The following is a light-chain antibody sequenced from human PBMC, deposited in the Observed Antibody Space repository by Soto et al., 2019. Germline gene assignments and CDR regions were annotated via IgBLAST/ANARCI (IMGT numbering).Light chain of an antibody. J-gene: IGKJ2*01. V-gene: IGKV3-20*01. CDR3: QQYGGSPPGYV. CDR2: DAS. CDR1: QRVSASY. Sequence: EIVLSQSPGTLSLSPGERATLSCRASQRVSASYLAWYQQKPGQSPRLLIYDASSRATGIPDRFSGNGSGTDFTLTINSLEPEDFAVNFCQQYGGSPPGYVFGQGTKLEIK.